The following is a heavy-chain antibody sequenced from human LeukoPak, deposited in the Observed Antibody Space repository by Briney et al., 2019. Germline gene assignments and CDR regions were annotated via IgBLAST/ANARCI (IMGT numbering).Heavy chain of an antibody. CDR1: GFTFADYA. CDR3: AKDNGGAHVFDY. V-gene: IGHV3-43*02. Sequence: GGSLRLSCAASGFTFADYAMHWVRQAPGKGLEWVSLIRGDAGTRYYADSVKGRFTISRDNSKNSLYLQMNSLRTEDTALYYCAKDNGGAHVFDYWGQGTLVTVSS. J-gene: IGHJ4*02. CDR2: IRGDAGTR. D-gene: IGHD3-10*01.